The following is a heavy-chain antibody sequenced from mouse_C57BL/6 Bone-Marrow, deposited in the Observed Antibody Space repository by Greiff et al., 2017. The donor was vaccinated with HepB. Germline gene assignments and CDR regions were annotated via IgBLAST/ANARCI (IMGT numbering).Heavy chain of an antibody. J-gene: IGHJ2*01. CDR2: IDPSDSYN. CDR3: ARKGTYYGNYVDYFDY. D-gene: IGHD2-10*01. Sequence: VQLQQSGAELVMPGASVKLSCKASGYTFTSYWMHWVKQRPGQGLEWIGEIDPSDSYNNYNQKFKGKSTLTVDKSSSTAYMQLSSLTSEDSAVYYCARKGTYYGNYVDYFDYWGQGTTLTVSS. CDR1: GYTFTSYW. V-gene: IGHV1-69*01.